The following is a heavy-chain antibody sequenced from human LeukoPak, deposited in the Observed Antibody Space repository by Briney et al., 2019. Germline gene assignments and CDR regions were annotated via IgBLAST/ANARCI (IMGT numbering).Heavy chain of an antibody. Sequence: SETLSLTCTVSGGSVSSSSYYWGWIRQPPGKGLEWIGSIYYSGSTYYNPSLKSRVTISVDTSKNQFSLKLSSVTAADTAVYYCARHWMTTVTYFDYWGQGTLVTVSS. CDR3: ARHWMTTVTYFDY. V-gene: IGHV4-39*01. CDR2: IYYSGST. D-gene: IGHD4-17*01. J-gene: IGHJ4*02. CDR1: GGSVSSSSYY.